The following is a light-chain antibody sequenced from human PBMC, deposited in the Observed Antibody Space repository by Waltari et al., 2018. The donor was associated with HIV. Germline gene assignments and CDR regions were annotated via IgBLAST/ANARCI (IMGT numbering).Light chain of an antibody. V-gene: IGKV1-39*01. CDR1: QEIKKN. Sequence: DIQLTQSPSSVSADVGDRVIITCRAIQEIKKNVNGDQQKPIRSTRLLIYSASGLQSGVPSTLSGSGPGLEFNLTIAALDAEDSALFYCQQSHRTPLTFGGGTRLEIK. J-gene: IGKJ5*01. CDR3: QQSHRTPLT. CDR2: SAS.